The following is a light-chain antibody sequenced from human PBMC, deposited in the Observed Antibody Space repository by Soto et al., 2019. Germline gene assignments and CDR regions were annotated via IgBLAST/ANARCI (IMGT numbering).Light chain of an antibody. CDR2: KAS. J-gene: IGKJ1*01. CDR1: QSISSW. Sequence: DIQMTQSPSTLSASVGDRVTITCRASQSISSWLAWYQQKPGKAPKPLIHKASSLESGVPSRFSGSGSGTEFTLTISSLQPDDFATYYCQQYNLYWTFGQGTKVEI. V-gene: IGKV1-5*03. CDR3: QQYNLYWT.